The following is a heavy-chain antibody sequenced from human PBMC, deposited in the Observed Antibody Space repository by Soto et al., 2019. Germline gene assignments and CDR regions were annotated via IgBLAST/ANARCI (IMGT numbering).Heavy chain of an antibody. CDR3: ASSGRAGTFDY. CDR2: ISSRGNSI. CDR1: GFSFSDYY. J-gene: IGHJ4*02. D-gene: IGHD6-19*01. V-gene: IGHV3-11*01. Sequence: GGSLRLSCAASGFSFSDYYMNWIRQAPGKGLEWVSYISSRGNSIYYADSVRCRFTISRDIAKNSQYLQLNSLRAEDTAVYFCASSGRAGTFDYWGQGTLVTVSS.